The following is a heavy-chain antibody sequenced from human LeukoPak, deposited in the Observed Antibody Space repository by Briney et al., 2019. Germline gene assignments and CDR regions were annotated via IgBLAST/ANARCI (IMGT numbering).Heavy chain of an antibody. J-gene: IGHJ4*02. V-gene: IGHV3-23*01. Sequence: GGSLRLSCAASGFTFSSYAMSWVRQAPGKGLEWVSAISGSGGSTYYADSVKGRFTISRDNSRNTLYLQMNSLRAEDTAVYYCAKEYYDFWSGYSGYWGQGTLVTVSS. D-gene: IGHD3-3*01. CDR2: ISGSGGST. CDR1: GFTFSSYA. CDR3: AKEYYDFWSGYSGY.